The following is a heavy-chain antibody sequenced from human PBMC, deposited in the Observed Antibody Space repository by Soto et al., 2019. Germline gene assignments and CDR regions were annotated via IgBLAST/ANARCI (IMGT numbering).Heavy chain of an antibody. Sequence: ASVKVSCKASGYTFTDYYIHWVRQAPGQGLEWMGWTNPKSGGTNYAQNFQGWVTMTRDTSISTAYMELSRLRSDDTAMYYCVSSHLRDSAAADFDYWGQGTLVTVSS. D-gene: IGHD2-15*01. CDR1: GYTFTDYY. J-gene: IGHJ4*02. CDR2: TNPKSGGT. CDR3: VSSHLRDSAAADFDY. V-gene: IGHV1-2*04.